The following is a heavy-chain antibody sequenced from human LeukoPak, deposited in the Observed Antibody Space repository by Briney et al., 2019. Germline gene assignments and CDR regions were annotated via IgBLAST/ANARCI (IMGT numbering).Heavy chain of an antibody. CDR1: GFTFTNYA. V-gene: IGHV3-23*01. CDR2: ISGSGNNA. J-gene: IGHJ6*02. D-gene: IGHD2/OR15-2a*01. Sequence: GGSLRLSCAASGFTFTNYAMSWVRQTPGKGLEWVSAISGSGNNAYYADSVKGRFTISRDNSKNTVYLQMSSLTSDGTALYYCATWAFYHNLDVWGQGTTVAVSS. CDR3: ATWAFYHNLDV.